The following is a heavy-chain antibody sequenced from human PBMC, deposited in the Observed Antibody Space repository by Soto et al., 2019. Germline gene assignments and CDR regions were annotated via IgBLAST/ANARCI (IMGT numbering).Heavy chain of an antibody. J-gene: IGHJ4*02. CDR2: INHSGST. Sequence: SETLSLTCAVYGGSFSGYYWSWIRQPPGKGLEWIGEINHSGSTNYNPSLKSRVTISVDTSKNQFSLKLSSVTAADTAVYYCASQTTEWELPDPLFDYWGQGTLVTVSS. CDR3: ASQTTEWELPDPLFDY. V-gene: IGHV4-34*01. CDR1: GGSFSGYY. D-gene: IGHD1-26*01.